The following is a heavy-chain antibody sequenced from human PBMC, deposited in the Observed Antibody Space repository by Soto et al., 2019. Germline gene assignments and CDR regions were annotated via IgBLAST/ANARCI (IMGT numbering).Heavy chain of an antibody. CDR2: ISHDGSTK. CDR3: AKDFPSGSSRYDRFDP. V-gene: IGHV3-30*18. D-gene: IGHD6-19*01. Sequence: QVQLVESGGGVVQPGRSLRLSCAASGFTFSLYGIHWVRQAPGKGLEWLAVISHDGSTKYYADSVKGRFTVSRDNSKNSVYLQMNSLRGEDTATYYCAKDFPSGSSRYDRFDPWGLGTSVIVS. J-gene: IGHJ5*02. CDR1: GFTFSLYG.